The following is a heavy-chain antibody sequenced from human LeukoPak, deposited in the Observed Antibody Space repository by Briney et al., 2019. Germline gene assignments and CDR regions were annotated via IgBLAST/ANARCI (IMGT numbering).Heavy chain of an antibody. CDR3: ARDQFGYSAIYPPFDY. CDR2: IIPILGIA. J-gene: IGHJ4*02. CDR1: GGTFSSYA. D-gene: IGHD5-12*01. V-gene: IGHV1-69*04. Sequence: ASVKVSFKASGGTFSSYAISWVRQAPGQGLEWMGRIIPILGIANYAQKFQGRVTITADKSTSTAYMELSSLRSEDTAVYYCARDQFGYSAIYPPFDYWGQGTLVTVSS.